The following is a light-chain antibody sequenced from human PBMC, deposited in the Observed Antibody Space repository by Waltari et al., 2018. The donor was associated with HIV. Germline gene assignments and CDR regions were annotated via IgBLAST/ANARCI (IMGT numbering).Light chain of an antibody. CDR3: QKYNSAPLT. CDR2: SAS. V-gene: IGKV1-27*01. J-gene: IGKJ2*01. CDR1: QGISNY. Sequence: DIQTTQSPSSLSEYVGARVTITCRESQGISNYLAWYDQNTGKAPQVLIYSASTLQSVVPSRFSCSGSGTDFTLTISSLQPEDVATYYCQKYNSAPLTFGQGTKLEIK.